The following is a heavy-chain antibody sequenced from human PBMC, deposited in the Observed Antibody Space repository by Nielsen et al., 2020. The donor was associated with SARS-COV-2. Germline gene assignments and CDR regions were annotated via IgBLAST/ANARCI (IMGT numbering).Heavy chain of an antibody. CDR2: ISRGSSSI. Sequence: GGSLRLSCAASGFTLSDYYMSWIRQAPGKGLEWVASISRGSSSINYADSVKGRFTISTDNAQNSLFLQMNSLRAEDTAVYYCARGGPPIYGAVGYFDYWGQGTLVTVSS. D-gene: IGHD3-3*01. V-gene: IGHV3-11*01. CDR3: ARGGPPIYGAVGYFDY. CDR1: GFTLSDYY. J-gene: IGHJ4*02.